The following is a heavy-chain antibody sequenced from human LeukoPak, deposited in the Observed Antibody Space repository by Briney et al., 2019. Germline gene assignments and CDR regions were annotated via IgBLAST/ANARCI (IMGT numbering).Heavy chain of an antibody. Sequence: GGSLRLSCAASGFTVSSNYMSWVRQAPGKGLEWVSSISSSSSYIYYADSVKGRFTISRDNAKNSLYLQMNSLRAEDTAVYYCASSRPVGRDAFDIWGQGTMVTVSS. J-gene: IGHJ3*02. D-gene: IGHD3/OR15-3a*01. CDR1: GFTVSSNY. CDR2: ISSSSSYI. CDR3: ASSRPVGRDAFDI. V-gene: IGHV3-21*01.